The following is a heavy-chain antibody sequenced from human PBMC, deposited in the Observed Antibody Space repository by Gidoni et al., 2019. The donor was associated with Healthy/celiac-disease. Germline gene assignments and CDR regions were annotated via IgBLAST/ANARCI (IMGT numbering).Heavy chain of an antibody. J-gene: IGHJ4*02. V-gene: IGHV3-30-3*01. CDR1: GFTFSSYA. Sequence: QVQLVESGGGVVQPGRCLRLSCAASGFTFSSYAMHWVRQAPGKGLEWVAVISYDGSNKYYADSVKGRFTISRDNSKNTLYLQMNSLRAEDTAVYYCASLGYVRRSLLDYWGQGTLVTVSS. CDR3: ASLGYVRRSLLDY. CDR2: ISYDGSNK. D-gene: IGHD3-16*01.